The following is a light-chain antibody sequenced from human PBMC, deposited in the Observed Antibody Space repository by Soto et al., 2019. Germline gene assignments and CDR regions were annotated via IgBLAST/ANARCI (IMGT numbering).Light chain of an antibody. CDR2: DAS. J-gene: IGKJ1*01. Sequence: MTQSPATLSVSPGERATLSCRASQSISTWLAWYQQKPGKAPRLLIYDASYLERGVPARFSGSGSGTEFTLTISDLQPDDLATYYCQQYNNFWTFGPGTKVDIK. CDR3: QQYNNFWT. V-gene: IGKV1-5*01. CDR1: QSISTW.